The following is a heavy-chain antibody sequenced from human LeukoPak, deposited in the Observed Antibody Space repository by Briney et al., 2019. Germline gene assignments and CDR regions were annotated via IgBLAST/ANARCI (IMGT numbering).Heavy chain of an antibody. D-gene: IGHD3-9*01. J-gene: IGHJ2*01. CDR3: ARHAGDILTGYRYFYL. V-gene: IGHV4-59*08. Sequence: PETLSLTRTVSGGSLSNYYWSWMRQPPGKGLEWVGHIYYTGGTKYNPSLKSRVTISRDTSKNQSSLKLRSVTADDTAVYYCARHAGDILTGYRYFYLWGRGTLVTVSS. CDR2: IYYTGGT. CDR1: GGSLSNYY.